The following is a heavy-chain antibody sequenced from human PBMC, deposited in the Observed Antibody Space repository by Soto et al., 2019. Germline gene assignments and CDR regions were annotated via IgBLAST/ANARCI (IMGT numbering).Heavy chain of an antibody. D-gene: IGHD3-22*01. CDR3: ARERITMITVVMTD. Sequence: GGSLRLSCEASGFTFSNHGMTWVRQTPGKGLEWVSAISYSESRTYYADSVKGRFTISRDNSKNTLYLQMNNLRAEDTAVYYCARERITMITVVMTDWGQGTMVTVSS. V-gene: IGHV3-23*01. J-gene: IGHJ4*03. CDR1: GFTFSNHG. CDR2: ISYSESRT.